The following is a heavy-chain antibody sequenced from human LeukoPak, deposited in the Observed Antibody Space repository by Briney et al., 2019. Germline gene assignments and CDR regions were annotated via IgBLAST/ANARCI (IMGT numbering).Heavy chain of an antibody. D-gene: IGHD1-26*01. Sequence: GGSLRLSCAASGFTFKTYWMSWVRQPPGKGLEWGANIKQDGSDKYYVDSVKGRYTISRDTAKNPLFLKINSLRIDDTAVYYCAREEGGYFDSWGQGTLVTVSS. CDR2: IKQDGSDK. J-gene: IGHJ4*02. CDR1: GFTFKTYW. CDR3: AREEGGYFDS. V-gene: IGHV3-7*01.